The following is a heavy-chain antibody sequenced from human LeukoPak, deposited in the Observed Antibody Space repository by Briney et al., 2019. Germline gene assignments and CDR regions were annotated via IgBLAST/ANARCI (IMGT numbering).Heavy chain of an antibody. CDR1: GFTFSSYG. CDR2: IKQDGSEK. J-gene: IGHJ4*02. V-gene: IGHV3-7*01. D-gene: IGHD4-17*01. CDR3: AREEDDYGDYFDY. Sequence: GGSLRLSCAASGFTFSSYGMHWVRQAPGKGLEWVANIKQDGSEKYYVDSVKGRFTISRDNAKNSLYLQMNSLRAEDTAVYYCAREEDDYGDYFDYWGQGTLVTVSS.